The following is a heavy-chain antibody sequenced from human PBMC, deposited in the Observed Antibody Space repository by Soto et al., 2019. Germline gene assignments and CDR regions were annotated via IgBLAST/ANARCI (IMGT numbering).Heavy chain of an antibody. CDR1: GGTFSSYA. CDR2: IIPIFGTA. J-gene: IGHJ6*02. V-gene: IGHV1-69*12. Sequence: QVQLVQSGAEVKKPGSSVKVSCKASGGTFSSYAISWVRQAPGQGLEWMGGIIPIFGTANYAQKFQGRVTITADESTSTAYMELSSLRSEDTAVYYCARANYSSGYYAYYYDYGMDVWGQGTTVTVSS. D-gene: IGHD3-22*01. CDR3: ARANYSSGYYAYYYDYGMDV.